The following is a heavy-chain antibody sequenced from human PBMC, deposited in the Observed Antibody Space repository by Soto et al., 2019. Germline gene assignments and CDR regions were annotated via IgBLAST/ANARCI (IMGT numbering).Heavy chain of an antibody. D-gene: IGHD6-6*01. CDR1: GFTFGSYG. V-gene: IGHV3-33*01. CDR2: IWYDGSNK. Sequence: QVQLVESGGGVVQPGRSLRLSCAASGFTFGSYGMHWVRQAPGKGLEWVAVIWYDGSNKYYADSVKGRFTISRDNSKNTLYLQMNSLRAEDTAVYYCARGAGVAARPFDYWGQGTLVTVSS. CDR3: ARGAGVAARPFDY. J-gene: IGHJ4*02.